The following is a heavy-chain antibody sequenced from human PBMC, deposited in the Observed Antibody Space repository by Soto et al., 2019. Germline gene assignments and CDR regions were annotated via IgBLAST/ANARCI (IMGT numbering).Heavy chain of an antibody. V-gene: IGHV4-59*01. CDR1: GASISSYY. J-gene: IGHJ4*02. D-gene: IGHD5-18*01. CDR3: ASLDTAMIGAAY. Sequence: SETLSLTCTVSGASISSYYWGWIRQPPGKGLEWIGYIYDSESTRYNPSLKNRVTISLDTSKNQFSLKLSSVTTADTAVYYCASLDTAMIGAAYWGQGTQVTVSS. CDR2: IYDSEST.